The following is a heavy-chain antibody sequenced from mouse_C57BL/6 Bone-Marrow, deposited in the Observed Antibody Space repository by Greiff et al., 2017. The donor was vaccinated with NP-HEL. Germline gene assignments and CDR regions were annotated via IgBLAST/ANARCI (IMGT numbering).Heavy chain of an antibody. CDR2: IYPGSGST. J-gene: IGHJ2*01. CDR1: GYTFTSYW. V-gene: IGHV1-55*01. D-gene: IGHD1-1*01. CDR3: AREDFITTVLFDY. Sequence: QVQLQQPGAELVKPGASVKMSCKASGYTFTSYWITWVKQRPGQGLEWIGDIYPGSGSTNYNEKFKSKATLTVDTSSSTAYMQLSSLTSEDSAVYYCAREDFITTVLFDYWGQGTTLTVSS.